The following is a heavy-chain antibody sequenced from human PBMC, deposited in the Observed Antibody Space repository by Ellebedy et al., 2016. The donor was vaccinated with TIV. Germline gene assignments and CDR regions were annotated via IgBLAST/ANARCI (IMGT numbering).Heavy chain of an antibody. J-gene: IGHJ4*02. D-gene: IGHD6-13*01. V-gene: IGHV3-7*03. CDR1: GFAFSTYW. CDR2: IKHDGSAE. CDR3: ERAGTAAGTITDY. Sequence: PGGSLRLSCAASGFAFSTYWMTWVRQAPGKGLEWVANIKHDGSAEYYVDSLKGLFTISRDNAKTSLYLQMSSLRADDTAVYYCERAGTAAGTITDYWGQGTLVTVSS.